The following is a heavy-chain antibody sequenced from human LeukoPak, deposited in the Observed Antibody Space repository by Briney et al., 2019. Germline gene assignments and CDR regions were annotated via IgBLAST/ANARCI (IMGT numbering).Heavy chain of an antibody. CDR3: ARGISGSYTADY. CDR2: IIPIFGTA. Sequence: ASVKVSCKASGGTFSSYAISWVRQAPGQGLERMGGIIPIFGTANYAQKFQGRVTITTDESTSTAYMELSSLRSEDTAVYYCARGISGSYTADYWGQGTLVTVSS. V-gene: IGHV1-69*05. CDR1: GGTFSSYA. D-gene: IGHD1-26*01. J-gene: IGHJ4*02.